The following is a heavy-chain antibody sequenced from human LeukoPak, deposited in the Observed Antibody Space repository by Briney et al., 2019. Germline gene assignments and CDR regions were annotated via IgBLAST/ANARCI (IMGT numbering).Heavy chain of an antibody. CDR3: ARVDYSITYYYYYGMDV. Sequence: SVKVSCKASGGTFSSYAISWVRQAPGQGLEWMGGIIPIFGTANYAQKFQGRVTITADESTSTAYMELSSLRSEDTAVYYCARVDYSITYYYYYGMDVWGQGTTITVSS. D-gene: IGHD4-11*01. J-gene: IGHJ6*02. CDR1: GGTFSSYA. V-gene: IGHV1-69*13. CDR2: IIPIFGTA.